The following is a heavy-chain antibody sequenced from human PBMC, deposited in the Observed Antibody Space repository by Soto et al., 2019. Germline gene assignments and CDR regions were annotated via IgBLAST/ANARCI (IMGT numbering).Heavy chain of an antibody. V-gene: IGHV4-30-2*01. CDR2: IYHSGNT. J-gene: IGHJ5*02. CDR1: GGSISSGGYS. D-gene: IGHD3-22*01. CDR3: ARCCYYDSSGYYYPNWFDP. Sequence: QLQLQESASGLVKPSQTLSLTCAVSGGSISSGGYSWSWVRQPPGKGLEWIGYIYHSGNTYYNPSLKSRVTISVGRSKNQFSLKLSSVTAADTAVYYCARCCYYDSSGYYYPNWFDPWGQGTLVTVSS.